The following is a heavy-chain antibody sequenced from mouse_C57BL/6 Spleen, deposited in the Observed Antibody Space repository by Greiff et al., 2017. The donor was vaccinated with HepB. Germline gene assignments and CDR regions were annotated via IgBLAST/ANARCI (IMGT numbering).Heavy chain of an antibody. Sequence: QVQLQQPGAELVKPGASVKMSCKASGYTFTSYWITWVKQRPGQGLEWIGDIYPGSGSTNYNEKFKSKATLTVDTSSSTAYMQLSSLTAEDSAVYYCARRGYDAGSAMDYWGQGTSVTVSS. D-gene: IGHD2-2*01. V-gene: IGHV1-55*01. CDR2: IYPGSGST. CDR3: ARRGYDAGSAMDY. CDR1: GYTFTSYW. J-gene: IGHJ4*01.